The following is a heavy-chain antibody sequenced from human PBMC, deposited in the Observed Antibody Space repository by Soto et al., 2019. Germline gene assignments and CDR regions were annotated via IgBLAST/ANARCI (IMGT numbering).Heavy chain of an antibody. CDR1: GGSISSGGYY. J-gene: IGHJ6*02. CDR3: ARASMVRGVMYYGMDV. Sequence: SETLSLTCTVSGGSISSGGYYWSWIRQHPGKGPEWIGYIYYSGSTYYNPSLKSRVTISVDTSKNRFSLKLSSVTAADTAVYYCARASMVRGVMYYGMDVWGQGTTVTVSS. D-gene: IGHD3-10*01. V-gene: IGHV4-31*03. CDR2: IYYSGST.